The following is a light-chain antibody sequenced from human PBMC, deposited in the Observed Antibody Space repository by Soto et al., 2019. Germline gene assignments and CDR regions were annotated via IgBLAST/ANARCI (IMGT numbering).Light chain of an antibody. CDR3: QHNT. J-gene: IGKJ2*01. Sequence: DIVLTQSPGTLSLSPGERATLSCRASQSISSDSLGWFQQKPGQPPRLLIYATCIRATGIPDRFSGSGSGIDFTLTISRLEPEDFAVYFCQHNTFGQGTKLEIK. V-gene: IGKV3-20*01. CDR1: QSISSDS. CDR2: ATC.